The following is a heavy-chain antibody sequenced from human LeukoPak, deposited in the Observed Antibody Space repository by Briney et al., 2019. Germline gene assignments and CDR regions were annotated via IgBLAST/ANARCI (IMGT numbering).Heavy chain of an antibody. V-gene: IGHV3-74*01. CDR3: ARVRAVAGTEVLYYFDY. J-gene: IGHJ4*02. D-gene: IGHD6-19*01. CDR1: GFTFSSYW. CDR2: ISSDESRT. Sequence: GGSLRLSCAASGFTFSSYWMHWVRQAPGKGLVWVSRISSDESRTNYADSVKGRFTISRDNAKNTVYLQMNSLRAEDTAVYYCARVRAVAGTEVLYYFDYWGRGTLVTVSS.